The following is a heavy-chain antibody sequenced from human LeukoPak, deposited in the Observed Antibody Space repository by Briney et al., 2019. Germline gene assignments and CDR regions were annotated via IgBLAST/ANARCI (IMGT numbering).Heavy chain of an antibody. CDR1: GGSISSYY. D-gene: IGHD3-10*02. V-gene: IGHV4-59*08. J-gene: IGHJ6*02. CDR2: LFHSGST. CDR3: ARHVRGYMATPGMDV. Sequence: SETLSLTCTVSGGSISSYYWSWIRRPPGTGLEWIAYLFHSGSTSYNPSLKSRLIISVDTSKNQFSLKLMSVSAADTAVYYCARHVRGYMATPGMDVWGQGTTVTVSS.